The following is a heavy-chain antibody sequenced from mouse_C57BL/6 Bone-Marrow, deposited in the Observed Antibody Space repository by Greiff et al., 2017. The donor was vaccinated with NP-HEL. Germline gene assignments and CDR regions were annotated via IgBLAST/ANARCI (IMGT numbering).Heavy chain of an antibody. Sequence: DVKLVESGGDLVKPGGSLKLSCAASGFTFSSYGMSWVRQTPDKRLEWVATISSGGSYTYYPDSVKGRFTISRDNAKNTLYLQMSSLKSEDTAMYYCARHDGGYWGQGTTLTVSS. CDR3: ARHDGGY. CDR1: GFTFSSYG. CDR2: ISSGGSYT. V-gene: IGHV5-6*02. J-gene: IGHJ2*01. D-gene: IGHD2-3*01.